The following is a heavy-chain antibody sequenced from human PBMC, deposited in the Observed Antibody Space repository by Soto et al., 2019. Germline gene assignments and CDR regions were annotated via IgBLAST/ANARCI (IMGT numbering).Heavy chain of an antibody. J-gene: IGHJ5*02. V-gene: IGHV4-61*01. CDR2: IYYSGST. D-gene: IGHD1-1*01. CDR3: ARGRGGYNWNVWGGDNWFDP. Sequence: QVQLQESGPGLVKPSETLSLTCTVSGGSVSSGSYYWSWIRQPPGKGLEWIGYIYYSGSTNYNPSPKSRVTLSVDTSKNQFSLKLSSVTAADTAVYYCARGRGGYNWNVWGGDNWFDPWGQGTLVTVSS. CDR1: GGSVSSGSYY.